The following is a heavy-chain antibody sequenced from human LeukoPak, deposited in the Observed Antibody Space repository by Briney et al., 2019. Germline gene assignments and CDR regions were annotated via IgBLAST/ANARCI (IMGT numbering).Heavy chain of an antibody. CDR1: GFTFSSYA. V-gene: IGHV3-30-3*01. Sequence: SGGSLRLSCAASGFTFSSYAMHWVRQAPGKGLEWVAVISYDGSNKYYADSVKGRFTISRDNSKNTLYLQMNSLRAEDTAVYYCARGSYSSSWNFDYWGQGTLVTVSS. D-gene: IGHD6-13*01. J-gene: IGHJ4*02. CDR3: ARGSYSSSWNFDY. CDR2: ISYDGSNK.